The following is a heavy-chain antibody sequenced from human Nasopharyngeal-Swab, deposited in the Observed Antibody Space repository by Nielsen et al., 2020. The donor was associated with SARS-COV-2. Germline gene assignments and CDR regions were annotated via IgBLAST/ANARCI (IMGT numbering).Heavy chain of an antibody. CDR2: IYDSGNT. CDR3: ARVRGITMIQGAYYFDN. J-gene: IGHJ4*02. D-gene: IGHD3-10*01. V-gene: IGHV4-59*01. Sequence: WIRQPPGKGLEWIGYIYDSGNTNYNPILESRVTISVDTSNNQFSLTLNSVTAADTAVYYCARVRGITMIQGAYYFDNWGQGTLVTVSS.